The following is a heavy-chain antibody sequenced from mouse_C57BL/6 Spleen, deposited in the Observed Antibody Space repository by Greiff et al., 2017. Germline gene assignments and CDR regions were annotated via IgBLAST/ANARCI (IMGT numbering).Heavy chain of an antibody. CDR3: ARAYYGSSPYYFDD. CDR2: IYPGDGDT. D-gene: IGHD1-1*01. J-gene: IGHJ2*01. Sequence: QVQLQQSGAELVKPGASVKISCKASGYAFSSYWMNWVKQRPGKGLEWIGQIYPGDGDTNYNGKFKGKATLTADKSSSTAYMQLSSLTSEDSAVYFCARAYYGSSPYYFDDWGQGTTLTVSS. V-gene: IGHV1-80*01. CDR1: GYAFSSYW.